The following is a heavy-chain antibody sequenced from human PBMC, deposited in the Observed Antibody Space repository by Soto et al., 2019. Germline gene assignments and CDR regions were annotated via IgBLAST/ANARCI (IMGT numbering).Heavy chain of an antibody. D-gene: IGHD3-3*01. J-gene: IGHJ4*02. Sequence: QVQLVESGGGVVQPGRSLRLSCAPSGFTFSNYAMHWVRQAPGKGLEWVAVISYDGSNKYYADSVKGRFTISRDNSKHTLYLQMNSLRAEDTAVYYGARDKRDLRFLEWSYYFDYWGQGTLVTVSS. CDR1: GFTFSNYA. CDR2: ISYDGSNK. CDR3: ARDKRDLRFLEWSYYFDY. V-gene: IGHV3-30-3*01.